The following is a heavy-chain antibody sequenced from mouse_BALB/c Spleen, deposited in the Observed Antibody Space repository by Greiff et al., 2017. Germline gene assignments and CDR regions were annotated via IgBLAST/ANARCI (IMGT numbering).Heavy chain of an antibody. D-gene: IGHD2-12*01. CDR2: ISYSGST. V-gene: IGHV3-2*02. CDR3: ARHVTPYAMDY. Sequence: EVQLQESGPGLVKPSQSLSLTCTVTGYSITSDYAWNWIRQFPGNKLEWMGYISYSGSTSYNPSLKSRISITRDTSKNQFFLQLNSVTTEDTATYYCARHVTPYAMDYWGQGTSVTVSS. CDR1: GYSITSDYA. J-gene: IGHJ4*01.